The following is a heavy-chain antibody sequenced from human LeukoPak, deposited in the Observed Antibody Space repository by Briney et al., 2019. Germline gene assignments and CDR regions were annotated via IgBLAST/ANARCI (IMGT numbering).Heavy chain of an antibody. J-gene: IGHJ4*02. CDR3: ARDLSPAGWYYFDY. CDR1: GGSISSGGYN. V-gene: IGHV4-31*03. CDR2: IYYSGST. D-gene: IGHD2-15*01. Sequence: SQTLSLTCTVSGGSISSGGYNWSWIRQHPGKGLEWIGYIYYSGSTYYNPSLKSRVTISVDTSKNQFSLKLSSVTAADTAVYYCARDLSPAGWYYFDYWGQGTLVTVSS.